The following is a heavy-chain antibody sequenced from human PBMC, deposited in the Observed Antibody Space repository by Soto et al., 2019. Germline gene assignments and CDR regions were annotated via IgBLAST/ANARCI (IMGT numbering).Heavy chain of an antibody. V-gene: IGHV1-18*01. D-gene: IGHD6-6*01. CDR3: VRKYRSSSWFDP. J-gene: IGHJ5*02. CDR1: GYSLTSYG. Sequence: QVQLVQSGAEVKKPGASVKVSCKASGYSLTSYGISWVRQAPGQGLEWMGWISSNNGDTNYAQQLQGRVSMTTDTSTRTAYMELRSLRSDDTAVYYCVRKYRSSSWFDPWGQGTLVTVSS. CDR2: ISSNNGDT.